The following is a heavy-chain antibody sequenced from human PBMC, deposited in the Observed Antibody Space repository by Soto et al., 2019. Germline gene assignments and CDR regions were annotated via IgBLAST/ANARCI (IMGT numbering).Heavy chain of an antibody. V-gene: IGHV1-69*01. J-gene: IGHJ4*02. CDR2: IIPIFGTA. Sequence: QVQLVQSGAEVKKPGSSVTVSCKASGGTFSSYAISWVRPAPGQGLEWMGGIIPIFGTANYAQKFQGRVTITADESTSTAYMELSSLRSEDTAVYYCADNRKATITGPLGYWGQGTLVTVSS. CDR1: GGTFSSYA. D-gene: IGHD5-12*01. CDR3: ADNRKATITGPLGY.